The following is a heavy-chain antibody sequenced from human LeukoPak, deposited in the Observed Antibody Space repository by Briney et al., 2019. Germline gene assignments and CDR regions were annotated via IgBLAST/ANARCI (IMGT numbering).Heavy chain of an antibody. CDR3: ARSYAIGLAYYYMDV. J-gene: IGHJ6*03. CDR1: GGSISSYY. CDR2: IYTSGST. D-gene: IGHD3-3*01. V-gene: IGHV4-4*07. Sequence: SETLSLTCTVSGGSISSYYWSWIRQPAGKGLEWIGRIYTSGSTNYNPSLKSRVTMSVDTSKNQFSLKLSSVTAADTAVYYCARSYAIGLAYYYMDVWGKGTTVTVSS.